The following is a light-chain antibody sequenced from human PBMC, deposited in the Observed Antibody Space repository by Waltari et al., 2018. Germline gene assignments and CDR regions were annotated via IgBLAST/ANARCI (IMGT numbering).Light chain of an antibody. V-gene: IGLV1-51*02. CDR2: EDK. CDR3: KSWDDSLASWV. Sequence: QSVLTQPPSVSAAPGQKVNISCSGSSSNIGDNHVSWYQQVPGTAPKLLIYEDKYRPAGFPDRFSGSKSGTSAILAITGLQTGDEADYYCKSWDDSLASWVFGGGAKLTVL. CDR1: SSNIGDNH. J-gene: IGLJ3*02.